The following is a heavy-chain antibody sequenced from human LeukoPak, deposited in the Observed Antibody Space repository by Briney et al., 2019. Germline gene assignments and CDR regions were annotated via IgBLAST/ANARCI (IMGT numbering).Heavy chain of an antibody. Sequence: PGGTLRLSCAASGFTFSSYGMSWVRQAPGKGLEWVSAISGSGGSTYYADSVKGRFTISRDNSKNTLYLQMNSLRAEDTAVYYCAKDSQYYYDSSEYYFDYWGQGTLVTVSS. CDR2: ISGSGGST. J-gene: IGHJ4*02. CDR3: AKDSQYYYDSSEYYFDY. CDR1: GFTFSSYG. D-gene: IGHD3-22*01. V-gene: IGHV3-23*01.